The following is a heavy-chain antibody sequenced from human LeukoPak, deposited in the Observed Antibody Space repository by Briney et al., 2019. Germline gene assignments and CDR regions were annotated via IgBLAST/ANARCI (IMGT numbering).Heavy chain of an antibody. CDR3: ARDGLHTAHFDY. D-gene: IGHD5-18*01. CDR1: GFTFSSFT. CDR2: VSDTGNI. J-gene: IGHJ4*02. V-gene: IGHV3-48*02. Sequence: GGSLRLSCAASGFTFSSFTMNWVRQAPGKGLEWVSTVSDTGNIHYSDSVKGRFTISRDNAKSSLYLQMNSLRDEDTAVYYCARDGLHTAHFDYWGQGTLVTVSS.